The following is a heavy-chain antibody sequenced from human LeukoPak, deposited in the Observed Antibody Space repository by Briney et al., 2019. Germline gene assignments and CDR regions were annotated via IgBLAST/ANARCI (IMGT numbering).Heavy chain of an antibody. J-gene: IGHJ5*02. V-gene: IGHV1-18*01. CDR1: GYIFTSYG. CDR2: ISAYNGNT. CDR3: ARSHSSSWYFYTGNWFDP. Sequence: ASVNVSCKASGYIFTSYGISWVRQAPGQGLEWMGWISAYNGNTNYAQKLQGRVTMTTDTSTSTAYMELRSLRSDDTAVYYCARSHSSSWYFYTGNWFDPWGQGTLVTVSS. D-gene: IGHD6-13*01.